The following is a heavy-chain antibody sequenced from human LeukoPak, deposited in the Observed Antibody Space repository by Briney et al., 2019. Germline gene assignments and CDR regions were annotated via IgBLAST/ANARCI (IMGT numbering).Heavy chain of an antibody. D-gene: IGHD3-10*01. CDR2: ISGSGDNT. CDR1: GLTFSSYA. Sequence: GGSLRLSCAASGLTFSSYAMSWVRQAPGKGLEWVSGISGSGDNTYHADSVKGRLTISRDNSKNTLYLQMISLRAEDTAIYYCAKSGGLSGSGRLGVDVWGQETTVTVSS. J-gene: IGHJ6*02. CDR3: AKSGGLSGSGRLGVDV. V-gene: IGHV3-23*01.